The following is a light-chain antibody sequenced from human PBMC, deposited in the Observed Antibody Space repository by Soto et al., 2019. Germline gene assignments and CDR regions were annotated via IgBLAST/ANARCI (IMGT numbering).Light chain of an antibody. J-gene: IGKJ2*01. CDR1: QSVSSSY. V-gene: IGKV3-20*01. CDR2: GAS. CDR3: QQDDRSPYT. Sequence: EVVLTQSPGILSLSPGERATLSCRASQSVSSSYLAWYHQKPGQAPRLLIYGASSRATGIPDRFSGSGSGTDFTLTISRLEPEDFAVYYCQQDDRSPYTFGQGNKLEIK.